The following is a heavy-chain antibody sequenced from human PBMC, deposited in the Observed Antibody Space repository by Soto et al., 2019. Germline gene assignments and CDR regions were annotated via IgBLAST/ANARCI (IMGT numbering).Heavy chain of an antibody. D-gene: IGHD2-21*01. Sequence: EVQLVESGGGLVQPGGSLRLSCAASGFTFSSYWMSWVRQAPGKGLEWVANIKVDGSEKHYVDSVQGRFTIARDNAKNSLFLQMNSLRAEDTAVYYCARGCGYCVDWGQGTLVTVSS. CDR1: GFTFSSYW. J-gene: IGHJ4*02. CDR3: ARGCGYCVD. CDR2: IKVDGSEK. V-gene: IGHV3-7*04.